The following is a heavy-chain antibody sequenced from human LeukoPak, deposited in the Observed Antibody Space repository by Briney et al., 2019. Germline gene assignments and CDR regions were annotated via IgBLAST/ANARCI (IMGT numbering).Heavy chain of an antibody. J-gene: IGHJ3*02. CDR2: ISGSGGST. CDR1: GFTFSSYA. V-gene: IGHV3-23*01. Sequence: PGGSLRLSCAASGFTFSSYAMSWVRQAPGKGLEWVSAISGSGGSTYYADSVKGRFTISRDNSKNTLYLQMNSLRAEGTAVYYCAKVPTGYYSGGDAFDIWGQGTMVTVSS. D-gene: IGHD3-9*01. CDR3: AKVPTGYYSGGDAFDI.